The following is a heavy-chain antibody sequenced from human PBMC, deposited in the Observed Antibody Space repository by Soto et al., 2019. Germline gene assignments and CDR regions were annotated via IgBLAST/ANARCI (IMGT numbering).Heavy chain of an antibody. D-gene: IGHD6-13*01. J-gene: IGHJ3*01. CDR2: ISGSGGST. V-gene: IGHV3-23*01. CDR1: GFTFSSYA. Sequence: EAQLLESGGHLVQPGGSLRLSCAASGFTFSSYAMGWVRQPPGRGLEWISTISGSGGSTFYADSVKGRFTISRDSSKNTLSLQMNSLRAEDTAVYYCAKVKYSSSWMDGIDVWGQGTRVTVSS. CDR3: AKVKYSSSWMDGIDV.